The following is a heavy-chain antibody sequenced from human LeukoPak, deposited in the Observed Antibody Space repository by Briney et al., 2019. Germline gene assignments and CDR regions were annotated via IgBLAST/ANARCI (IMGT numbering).Heavy chain of an antibody. Sequence: GGSLRLSCAASGFTFSDYTMNWVRQAPGKGLEWVSSISSTSSYISYADSVKGRFTISRDNSKNTLYLQMNSLRAKDTAVYYCARGVCSGGSCYSHYFDYWGQGTLVTVSS. J-gene: IGHJ4*02. CDR3: ARGVCSGGSCYSHYFDY. V-gene: IGHV3-21*04. D-gene: IGHD2-15*01. CDR2: ISSTSSYI. CDR1: GFTFSDYT.